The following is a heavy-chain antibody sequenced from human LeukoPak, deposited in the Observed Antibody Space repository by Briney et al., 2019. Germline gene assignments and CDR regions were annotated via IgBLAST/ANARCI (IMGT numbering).Heavy chain of an antibody. D-gene: IGHD3-16*01. CDR2: ISGSGDST. Sequence: GGSLRLSCAASGFTFSNYAMSWVRQAPGKGLEWVSGISGSGDSTYYVDSVKGRFTISRDNSKNTLYLQMNSLRAEDTAVYYCAPGGYFDYWGQGTLVTVSS. CDR3: APGGYFDY. V-gene: IGHV3-23*01. CDR1: GFTFSNYA. J-gene: IGHJ4*02.